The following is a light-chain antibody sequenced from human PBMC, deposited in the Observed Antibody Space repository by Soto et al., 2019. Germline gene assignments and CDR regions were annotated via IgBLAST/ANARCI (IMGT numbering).Light chain of an antibody. CDR2: DVS. J-gene: IGKJ4*01. V-gene: IGKV1-13*02. Sequence: AIQLTQSPSSLSASVGDRVTITCRASQGISSALAWYQQKPGKSPNLLIYDVSSLESGVPSRFSGSGSGTNFTLTISSLQPEDFATYYCQQFNTYPALTSGGGTKV. CDR1: QGISSA. CDR3: QQFNTYPALT.